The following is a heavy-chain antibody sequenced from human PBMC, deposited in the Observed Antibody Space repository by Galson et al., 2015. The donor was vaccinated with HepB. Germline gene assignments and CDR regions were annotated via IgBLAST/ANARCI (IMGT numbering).Heavy chain of an antibody. V-gene: IGHV4-38-2*01. CDR2: IHESGTT. CDR3: ARAESYILTPHNWFDP. CDR1: GYSISSGYY. J-gene: IGHJ5*02. D-gene: IGHD3-9*01. Sequence: SETPSLTCAVSGYSISSGYYWAWIRQPPGKGLEWIGSIHESGTTYYNSSLNSRVTISVDKSKNQFSLKLSSVTAADTAVYYCARAESYILTPHNWFDPWGQGILVTVSS.